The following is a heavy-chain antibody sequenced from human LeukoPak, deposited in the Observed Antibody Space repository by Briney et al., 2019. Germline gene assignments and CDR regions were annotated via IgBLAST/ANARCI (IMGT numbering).Heavy chain of an antibody. CDR2: IHYIGNT. Sequence: PSETLSLTCTVSGDSISRSGFYWSWIRQHPGTGLEWIAYIHYIGNTYYNPSLEGRVTMSVDTSSNQFSLNVASVTAADTAFYYCARVRDDFCFDYWGQGLLVTVSS. J-gene: IGHJ4*02. CDR1: GDSISRSGFY. V-gene: IGHV4-31*03. D-gene: IGHD3-3*01. CDR3: ARVRDDFCFDY.